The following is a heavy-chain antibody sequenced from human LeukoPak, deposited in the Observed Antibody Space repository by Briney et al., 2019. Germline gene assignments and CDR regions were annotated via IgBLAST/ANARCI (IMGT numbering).Heavy chain of an antibody. Sequence: GGSLRLSCAASGFTLRSYSMNWVRQAPGKGLEWVSNMGISSNKIYYADSVKGRFIISRDNAKNSVYLQMNSLRAEDTAVYYCARVVYSGNYHVGESDYWGQGTLVTVSS. J-gene: IGHJ4*02. D-gene: IGHD1-26*01. CDR1: GFTLRSYS. CDR3: ARVVYSGNYHVGESDY. V-gene: IGHV3-21*04. CDR2: MGISSNKI.